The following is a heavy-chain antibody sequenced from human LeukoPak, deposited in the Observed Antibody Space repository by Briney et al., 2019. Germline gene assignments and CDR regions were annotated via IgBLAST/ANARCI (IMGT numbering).Heavy chain of an antibody. V-gene: IGHV3-33*01. Sequence: VRSLRLSCAASGFTFSSYGMHWVRQAPGKGLGWVAVIWYDGSNKYYADSVKGRFTISRDNSKNTLYLQMNSLRAEDTAVYYCARAYTSWSFDYWGQGTLVTVSS. CDR3: ARAYTSWSFDY. CDR2: IWYDGSNK. J-gene: IGHJ4*02. D-gene: IGHD2-2*02. CDR1: GFTFSSYG.